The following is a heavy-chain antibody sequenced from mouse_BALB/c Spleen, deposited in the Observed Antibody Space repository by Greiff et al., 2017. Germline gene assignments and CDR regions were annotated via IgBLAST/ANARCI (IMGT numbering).Heavy chain of an antibody. CDR2: ISSGSSTI. D-gene: IGHD1-2*01. CDR1: GFTFSSFG. CDR3: ARTPFITTATYYFDY. Sequence: EVQRVESGGGLVQPGGSRKLSCAASGFTFSSFGMHWVRQAPEKGLEWVAYISSGSSTIYYADTVKGRFTISRDNPKNTLFLQMTSLRSEDTAMYYCARTPFITTATYYFDYWGQGTTLTVSS. V-gene: IGHV5-17*02. J-gene: IGHJ2*01.